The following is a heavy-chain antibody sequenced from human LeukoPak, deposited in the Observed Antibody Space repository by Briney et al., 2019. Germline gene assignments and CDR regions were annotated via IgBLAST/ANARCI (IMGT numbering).Heavy chain of an antibody. V-gene: IGHV3-21*01. D-gene: IGHD2-15*01. CDR2: ISSSSSYI. CDR1: GFTFSSYS. CDR3: ARDLVVVATKGRGYYYGMDV. J-gene: IGHJ6*02. Sequence: PGGSLRLSCAASGFTFSSYSMNWVRQAPGKGLEWVSSISSSSSYIYYADSVKGRFTISRDNAKNSLYLQMNSLRAEDTAVYYCARDLVVVATKGRGYYYGMDVWGQGTTVTVSS.